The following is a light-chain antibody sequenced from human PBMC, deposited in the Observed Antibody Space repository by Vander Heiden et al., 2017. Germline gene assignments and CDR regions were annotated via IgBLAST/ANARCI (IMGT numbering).Light chain of an antibody. CDR1: QIISTW. CDR2: KAS. V-gene: IGKV1-5*03. Sequence: DIQMTQSPSTLSASVGDRVTITCRASQIISTWLAWYQQKPGKAPKLLIYKASSLESGVPSRFSGSGSGTEFTLTISSLQPDDFATYYCQQENNSPSTFGQGTKMEIK. J-gene: IGKJ2*01. CDR3: QQENNSPST.